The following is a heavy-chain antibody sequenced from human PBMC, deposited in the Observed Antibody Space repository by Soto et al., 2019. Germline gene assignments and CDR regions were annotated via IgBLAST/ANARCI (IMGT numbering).Heavy chain of an antibody. V-gene: IGHV1-3*01. CDR2: INAGNGNT. D-gene: IGHD2-15*01. Sequence: ASVKVSCKASGYTFTSYAMHWVRQAPGQRLEWMGWINAGNGNTKYSQKFQGRVTITRDTSASTAYMELSSLRSEDTAVYYCARDLVPSVVVVVGDAFDIWGQGTTVTVSS. J-gene: IGHJ3*02. CDR3: ARDLVPSVVVVVGDAFDI. CDR1: GYTFTSYA.